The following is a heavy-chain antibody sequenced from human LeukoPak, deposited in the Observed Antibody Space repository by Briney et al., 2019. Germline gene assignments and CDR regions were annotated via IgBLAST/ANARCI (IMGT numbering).Heavy chain of an antibody. CDR1: GYTLTDLS. Sequence: GASVKVSCKVSGYTLTDLSMHWVRQAPGKGLEWMGGFDPEDGETIYAQKFQGRVTMTEDTSTDTAYMELSSLRSEDTAVYYCATIWYDSSGYYFDYWGQGTLVTVSS. V-gene: IGHV1-24*01. CDR2: FDPEDGET. J-gene: IGHJ4*02. D-gene: IGHD3-22*01. CDR3: ATIWYDSSGYYFDY.